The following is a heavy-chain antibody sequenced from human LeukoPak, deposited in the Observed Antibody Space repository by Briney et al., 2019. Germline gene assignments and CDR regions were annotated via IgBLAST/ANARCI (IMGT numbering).Heavy chain of an antibody. CDR1: GGSISSYY. CDR3: AREHINDILTGLTDAFDI. CDR2: IYYSGST. J-gene: IGHJ3*02. Sequence: SETLSLTCTVSGGSISSYYWSWIRQPPGKGLEWIGYIYYSGSTNYNPSLKSRVTISVDTSKNQFSLKLSSVTAADTAVYYCAREHINDILTGLTDAFDIWGQGTMVTVSS. V-gene: IGHV4-59*01. D-gene: IGHD3-9*01.